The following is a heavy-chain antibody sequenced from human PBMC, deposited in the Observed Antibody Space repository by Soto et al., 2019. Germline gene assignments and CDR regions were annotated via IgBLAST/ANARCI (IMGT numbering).Heavy chain of an antibody. J-gene: IGHJ4*02. V-gene: IGHV4-38-2*01. D-gene: IGHD2-8*02. CDR3: CRSGTGHLPPGE. CDR1: GYSIISGFY. CDR2: IYHTGST. Sequence: PSETLSLTCAVSGYSIISGFYWGFFRQPPGKGLEWIGNIYHTGSTYYNPSLKSRVTLSVDTSNNQFSLKLTSVTAADTAVYYCCRSGTGHLPPGEWGQGILVTVSS.